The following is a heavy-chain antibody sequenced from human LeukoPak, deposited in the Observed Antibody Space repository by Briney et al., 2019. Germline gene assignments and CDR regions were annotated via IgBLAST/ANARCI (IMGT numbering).Heavy chain of an antibody. Sequence: SETLSFTCTVSGGSVSGGNYYCSWIRQSPGKGLEWIGYIHYSGSTVYNPSLKSRVTMSIDTSKNQFSLNLSSATAADTAVYYCTRTGSTGGYWGQGTLVTVSS. J-gene: IGHJ4*02. CDR2: IHYSGST. CDR3: TRTGSTGGY. CDR1: GGSVSGGNYY. V-gene: IGHV4-61*01. D-gene: IGHD1-7*01.